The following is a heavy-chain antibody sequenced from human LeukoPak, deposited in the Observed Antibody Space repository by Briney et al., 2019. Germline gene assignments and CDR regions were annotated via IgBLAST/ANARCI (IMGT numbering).Heavy chain of an antibody. CDR1: GFTFSSYW. CDR2: INSDGSST. V-gene: IGHV3-74*01. CDR3: ARVGGTSDY. Sequence: GGSLTLSCAASGFTFSSYWMHWVRQAPGKGLGWVSRINSDGSSTSYADSVKGRFTISRDNAKNTLYLQMNSLRAEDTGVYYCARVGGTSDYWGRGTVVTVSS. J-gene: IGHJ4*02. D-gene: IGHD6-25*01.